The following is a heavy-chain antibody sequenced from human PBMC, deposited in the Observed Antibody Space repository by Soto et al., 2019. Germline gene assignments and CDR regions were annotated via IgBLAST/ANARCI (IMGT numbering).Heavy chain of an antibody. Sequence: GSGPTLVNPTQTLTLACTFSGFSLSTNGVGVGWIRQPPGKALEWLALIYWDDDKRYSPSLKSRVTITKDTSKNQVVFTMTNMDPVDTATYYCARMHLGSGWLYWFDPWGQGTLVTVSS. CDR2: IYWDDDK. J-gene: IGHJ5*02. D-gene: IGHD6-19*01. V-gene: IGHV2-5*02. CDR3: ARMHLGSGWLYWFDP. CDR1: GFSLSTNGVG.